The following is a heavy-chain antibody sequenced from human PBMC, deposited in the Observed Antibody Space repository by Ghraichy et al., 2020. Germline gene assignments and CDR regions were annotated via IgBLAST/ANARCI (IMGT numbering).Heavy chain of an antibody. Sequence: GESLNISCAASGFTFSSYAMSWVRQAPGKGLEWVSAISGSGGSTYYADSVKGRFTISRDNSKNTLYLQMNRLRAEDTAVYYCAKDGPKYYDILTGYSTYDYWGQGTLVTVSS. CDR1: GFTFSSYA. CDR2: ISGSGGST. CDR3: AKDGPKYYDILTGYSTYDY. V-gene: IGHV3-23*01. D-gene: IGHD3-9*01. J-gene: IGHJ4*02.